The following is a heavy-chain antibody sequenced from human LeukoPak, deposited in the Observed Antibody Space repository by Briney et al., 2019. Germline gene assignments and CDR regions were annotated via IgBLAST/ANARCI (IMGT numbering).Heavy chain of an antibody. CDR3: SKDRREYGGSDLDY. V-gene: IGHV3-23*01. CDR2: IRGSGTGT. CDR1: GFSFSSYA. Sequence: PGGSLRLSCAASGFSFSSYAMSLVRQAPGTGLEWVSAIRGSGTGTYYAVSVKRRFTISSDNSKITLYLQMNSLIAEDTAVYYVSKDRREYGGSDLDYWGQGTLVTVSS. J-gene: IGHJ4*02. D-gene: IGHD5-12*01.